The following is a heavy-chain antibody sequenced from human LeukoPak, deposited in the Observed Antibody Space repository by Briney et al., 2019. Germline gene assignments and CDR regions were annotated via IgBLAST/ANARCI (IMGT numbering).Heavy chain of an antibody. J-gene: IGHJ5*02. V-gene: IGHV1-69*06. CDR3: AKDWHILTGRNCFDP. Sequence: SVKVSCKASGGTFSSYAISWVRQAPGQGLEWMGGIIPIFGTANYAQKFQGRVTITADKSTSTAYMELRSLRFDDTAIYYCAKDWHILTGRNCFDPWGQGTLVTVSS. D-gene: IGHD3-9*01. CDR2: IIPIFGTA. CDR1: GGTFSSYA.